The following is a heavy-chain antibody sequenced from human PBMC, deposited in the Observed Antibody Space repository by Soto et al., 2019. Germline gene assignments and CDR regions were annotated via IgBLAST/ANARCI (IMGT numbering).Heavy chain of an antibody. V-gene: IGHV3-21*01. CDR3: ARKGYGDYGGMDV. Sequence: GASVRLSCAASGFTFSHYSLNWVRQAPGKGLEWVSSISSSLSYIYYADSVKGRFTISRDNAKNSLYLQMNSLRAEDTAVYYCARKGYGDYGGMDVWGQGTTVTVSS. D-gene: IGHD4-17*01. CDR2: ISSSLSYI. CDR1: GFTFSHYS. J-gene: IGHJ6*02.